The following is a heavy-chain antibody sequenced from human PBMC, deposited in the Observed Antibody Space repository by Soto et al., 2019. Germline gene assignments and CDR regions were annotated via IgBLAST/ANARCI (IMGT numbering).Heavy chain of an antibody. CDR3: AVTDCGGHCSLYYYYYGMDV. CDR1: GGSISSSRYS. D-gene: IGHD2-21*02. CDR2: IYYSGSP. Sequence: PSETLSLTCTVSGGSISSSRYSWGWIRQPPGKGLEWLGSIYYSGSPYYNPSLKSRVTISVDTSKNQFSLKLSSVTAADTAVYYCAVTDCGGHCSLYYYYYGMDVWGQGTTVTVSS. J-gene: IGHJ6*02. V-gene: IGHV4-39*01.